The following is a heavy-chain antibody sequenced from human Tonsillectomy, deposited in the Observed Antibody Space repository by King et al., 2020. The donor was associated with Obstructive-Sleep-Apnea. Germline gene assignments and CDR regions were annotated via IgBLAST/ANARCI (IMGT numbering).Heavy chain of an antibody. Sequence: VQLVESGAEVKKPGASVKVSCKASGYTFTTYGISWVRQAPGQGLEGMGWISDYNVNTNSAQKLQGRVTMTTDTSTSTAYMELRSLRSDDTAVYYCARVGDSSTWSDFDYWGQGTLVTVSS. CDR2: ISDYNVNT. CDR3: ARVGDSSTWSDFDY. J-gene: IGHJ4*02. D-gene: IGHD6-13*01. CDR1: GYTFTTYG. V-gene: IGHV1-18*04.